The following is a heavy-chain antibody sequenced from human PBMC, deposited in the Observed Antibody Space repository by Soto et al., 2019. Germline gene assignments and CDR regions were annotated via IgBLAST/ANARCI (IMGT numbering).Heavy chain of an antibody. V-gene: IGHV6-1*01. CDR2: TYYRSKWYN. Sequence: SQTLSLPCAISGDSVSSNSAAWNWIRQSPSRGLEWLGRTYYRSKWYNDYAVSVKSRITINPDTSKNQFSLQLNSVTPEDTAVYYCARDVRDNWNQEDAFDIWGQGTMVTVSS. CDR3: ARDVRDNWNQEDAFDI. J-gene: IGHJ3*02. CDR1: GDSVSSNSAA. D-gene: IGHD1-20*01.